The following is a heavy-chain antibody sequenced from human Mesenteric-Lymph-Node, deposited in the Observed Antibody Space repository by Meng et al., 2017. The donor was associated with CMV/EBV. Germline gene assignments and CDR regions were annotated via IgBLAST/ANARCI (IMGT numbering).Heavy chain of an antibody. CDR1: GFTFSSYS. J-gene: IGHJ6*02. CDR2: ISSSSSYI. V-gene: IGHV3-21*01. Sequence: GESLKISCAASGFTFSSYSMNWVRQAPGKGLEWVSSISSSSSYIYYADSVKGRFTISRDNAKNSLYLQMNSLRAEDTAVYYCARVLEYSSGWYKRGYYYDMDVWGQGTTVTVSS. CDR3: ARVLEYSSGWYKRGYYYDMDV. D-gene: IGHD6-19*01.